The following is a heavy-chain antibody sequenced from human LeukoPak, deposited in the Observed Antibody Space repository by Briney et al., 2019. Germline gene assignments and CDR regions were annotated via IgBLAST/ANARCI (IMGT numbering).Heavy chain of an antibody. D-gene: IGHD6-19*01. V-gene: IGHV4-34*01. CDR3: ARGGPYSSGWYSVSNWFDP. J-gene: IGHJ5*02. CDR2: INHSGST. CDR1: GGSFSGYY. Sequence: NSSETLSLTCAVYGGSFSGYYWSWIRQPPGKGLEWIGEINHSGSTSYNPSLKSRVTISVDTSKNQFSLKLSSVTAADTAVYYCARGGPYSSGWYSVSNWFDPWGQGTLVTVSS.